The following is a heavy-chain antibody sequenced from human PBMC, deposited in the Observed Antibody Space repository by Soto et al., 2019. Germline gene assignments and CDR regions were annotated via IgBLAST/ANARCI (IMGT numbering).Heavy chain of an antibody. CDR3: ARDSRGYSYGLFDY. Sequence: LRLSCAASGFTVSSNYMSWVRQAPGKGLEWVSVIYSGGSTYYADSVKGRFTISRDDSKNTLYLQMNSLRAEDTAVYYCARDSRGYSYGLFDYWGQGTLVTVSS. CDR2: IYSGGST. D-gene: IGHD5-18*01. V-gene: IGHV3-53*01. CDR1: GFTVSSNY. J-gene: IGHJ4*02.